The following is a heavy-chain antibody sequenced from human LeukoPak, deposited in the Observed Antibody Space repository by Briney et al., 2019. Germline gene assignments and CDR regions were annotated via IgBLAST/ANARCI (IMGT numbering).Heavy chain of an antibody. Sequence: GGSLGLSCAASGFTVSSNYMSWVRQAPGKGLEWVSVLYSGGSTYYADSVKGRFTISRDNSKNTLYLQMNSLRDEDTAVYYCARDHEGFGELDYWGQGTLVTVSS. CDR2: LYSGGST. J-gene: IGHJ4*02. D-gene: IGHD3-10*01. V-gene: IGHV3-53*01. CDR1: GFTVSSNY. CDR3: ARDHEGFGELDY.